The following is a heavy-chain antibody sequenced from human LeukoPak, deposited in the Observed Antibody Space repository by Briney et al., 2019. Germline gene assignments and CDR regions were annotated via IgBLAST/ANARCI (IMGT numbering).Heavy chain of an antibody. CDR2: IRSKSYGGTA. Sequence: GGSLRLSCRTSGFTFGDYALSWFRQAPGKGLEWVGFIRSKSYGGTAEYAASVKDRFTISRDDSTRIAYLHMKSLKTEDTGVYYCGRAPRPVAWNWFDPWGQGTLVTVSS. V-gene: IGHV3-49*03. D-gene: IGHD2-15*01. J-gene: IGHJ5*02. CDR3: GRAPRPVAWNWFDP. CDR1: GFTFGDYA.